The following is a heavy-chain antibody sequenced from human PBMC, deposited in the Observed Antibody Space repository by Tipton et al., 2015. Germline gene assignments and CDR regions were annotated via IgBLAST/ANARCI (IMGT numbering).Heavy chain of an antibody. CDR3: ARGHYVSGWYSHSFDL. Sequence: TLSLTCTVSGGSISNYYWNWIRQPPGNGQEWIGYISYSGSPNYNPPLRSRVIISVDASKNQFSLQLSSITAADTAVYYCARGHYVSGWYSHSFDLWGRGSLVTVSS. CDR2: ISYSGSP. CDR1: GGSISNYY. V-gene: IGHV4-59*12. D-gene: IGHD6-19*01. J-gene: IGHJ2*01.